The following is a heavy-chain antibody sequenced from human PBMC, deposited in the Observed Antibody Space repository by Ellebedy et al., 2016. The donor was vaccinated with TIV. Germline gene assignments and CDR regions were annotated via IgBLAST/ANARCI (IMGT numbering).Heavy chain of an antibody. Sequence: MPSETLSLTCTVSGGSIISSSYYWGWIRQPPGKDLEWIGSIYYSGSTSYNPSLKSRVTISVDTSKNQFSLKLTSVTDADTAIYYCARCLRYFDLINWFDPWGQGTLVTVSS. V-gene: IGHV4-39*01. D-gene: IGHD3-9*01. CDR2: IYYSGST. CDR1: GGSIISSSYY. J-gene: IGHJ5*02. CDR3: ARCLRYFDLINWFDP.